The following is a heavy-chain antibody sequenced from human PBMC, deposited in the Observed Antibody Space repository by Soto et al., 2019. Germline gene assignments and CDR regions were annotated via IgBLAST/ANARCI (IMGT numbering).Heavy chain of an antibody. CDR1: GFTFSNYA. V-gene: IGHV3-23*01. J-gene: IGHJ6*03. Sequence: GGSLRLSCAASGFTFSNYAINWVRQAPGTGLQWVSTISGSGARTYYADSVQGRFTVSRDNSKNTLYLQMSSLRAEDTAVYYCAKSSQRYCSGNGCYYYFYMDVWGKGTTVTVSS. D-gene: IGHD2-15*01. CDR2: ISGSGART. CDR3: AKSSQRYCSGNGCYYYFYMDV.